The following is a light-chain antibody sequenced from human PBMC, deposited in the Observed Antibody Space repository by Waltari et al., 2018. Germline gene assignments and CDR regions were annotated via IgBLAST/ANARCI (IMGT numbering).Light chain of an antibody. V-gene: IGKV4-1*01. Sequence: DIVMTQSPDSLAVSLGERATINCKSSQSVFYSYRAKNSLAWYQQRPGQPPKLLIYWASTRESGVPDRFSGSGSGTDFTLTISSLQAEDVAVYYCQQSYTTPYTFGQGTKVEIK. CDR3: QQSYTTPYT. CDR1: QSVFYSYRAKNS. J-gene: IGKJ2*01. CDR2: WAS.